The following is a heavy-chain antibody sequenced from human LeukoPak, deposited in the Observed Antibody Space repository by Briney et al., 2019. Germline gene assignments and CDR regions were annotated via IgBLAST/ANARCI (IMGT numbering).Heavy chain of an antibody. Sequence: PSETLSLTCTVSGGSISSSSYYWGWIRQPPGKGLEWIGSIYYSGSTYYNPSLKSRVTISVDTSKNQFSLKLSSVTAADTAVYYCARGGYSSGWYSGYWGQGTLVTVSS. J-gene: IGHJ4*02. CDR1: GGSISSSSYY. D-gene: IGHD6-19*01. V-gene: IGHV4-39*01. CDR3: ARGGYSSGWYSGY. CDR2: IYYSGST.